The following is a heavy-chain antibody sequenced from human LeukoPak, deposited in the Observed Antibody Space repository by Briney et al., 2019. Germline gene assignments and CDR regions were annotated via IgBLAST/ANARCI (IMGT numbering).Heavy chain of an antibody. Sequence: ASVTVSCKASGYTFTSYGISWVRQAPGQGLEWMGWISAYNDNTNYAQKLQGRVTMTTDTSTSTAYMELRSLRSDDTAVYYCARVHYDIFTGYSYFDYWGQGTLVTVSS. V-gene: IGHV1-18*01. CDR1: GYTFTSYG. CDR3: ARVHYDIFTGYSYFDY. J-gene: IGHJ4*02. D-gene: IGHD3-9*01. CDR2: ISAYNDNT.